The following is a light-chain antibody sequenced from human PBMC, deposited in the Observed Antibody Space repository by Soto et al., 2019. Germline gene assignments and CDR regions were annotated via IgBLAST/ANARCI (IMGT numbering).Light chain of an antibody. CDR1: QSINTD. J-gene: IGKJ5*01. CDR2: GAS. V-gene: IGKV3-15*01. CDR3: QQYDTGPPIT. Sequence: IVLALAPATLSLFPRQIATLSCRASQSINTDLAWYQHKPGQAPRLLIYGASTRAIGVPAGFSGSGSGTEFTLTIDSLQSDDYAVYYCQQYDTGPPITFGQGTRLEVK.